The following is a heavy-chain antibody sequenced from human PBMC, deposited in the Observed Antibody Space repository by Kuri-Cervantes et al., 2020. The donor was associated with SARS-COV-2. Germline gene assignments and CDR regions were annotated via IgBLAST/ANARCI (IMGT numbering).Heavy chain of an antibody. V-gene: IGHV1-69*05. J-gene: IGHJ3*02. CDR2: IIPIFGTA. D-gene: IGHD3-3*01. CDR3: ARDRLRLLGPPHAFDI. CDR1: GGTFSSYA. Sequence: SVKVSCKASGGTFSSYAISWVRQAPGQGLEWMGGIIPIFGTANYAQKFQGRVTMTMDTSTSTAYMELRGLRSDDTAVYYCARDRLRLLGPPHAFDIWGQGTVVTVSS.